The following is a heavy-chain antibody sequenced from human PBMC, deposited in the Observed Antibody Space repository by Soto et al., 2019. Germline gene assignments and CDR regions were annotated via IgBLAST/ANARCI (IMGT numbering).Heavy chain of an antibody. CDR3: ARDPYDILTGYSKNYYYGMDV. CDR2: IIPIFGTA. V-gene: IGHV1-69*13. D-gene: IGHD3-9*01. CDR1: GGTFSSYA. Sequence: SVKVSCKASGGTFSSYAISWVRQAPGQGLEWMGGIIPIFGTANYAQKFQGRVTITADESTSTAYMELSSLRSEDTAVYYCARDPYDILTGYSKNYYYGMDVWGQGTTVTVSS. J-gene: IGHJ6*02.